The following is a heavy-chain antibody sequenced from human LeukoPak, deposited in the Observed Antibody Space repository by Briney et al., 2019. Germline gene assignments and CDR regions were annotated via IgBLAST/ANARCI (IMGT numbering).Heavy chain of an antibody. D-gene: IGHD5-18*01. CDR2: VFDSGRT. J-gene: IGHJ4*02. V-gene: IGHV4-59*11. CDR3: TTIKRGDIFGYFDF. CDR1: GGSMTTHH. Sequence: SETLSLTCTVSGGSMTTHHWNWIRQTPGKGLEWIGYVFDSGRTKVNPSLTSRITLSTDTSKNQLSLRLSSVTAADTAVYYCTTIKRGDIFGYFDFWGQGILVTVSS.